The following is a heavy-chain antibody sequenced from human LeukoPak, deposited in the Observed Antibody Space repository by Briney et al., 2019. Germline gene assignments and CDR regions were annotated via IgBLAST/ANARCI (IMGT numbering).Heavy chain of an antibody. CDR3: AKEVLRRGLYYGVDV. J-gene: IGHJ6*02. Sequence: PARSLRLSCGGSGFTFDDHAMHWVRHAPGKGLEWVSGIYWSSGYIGYADSVKGRFTISRDNAKNSLYLQMNRLRAEDTAFYYCAKEVLRRGLYYGVDVWGQGTRSPSP. D-gene: IGHD2-8*01. V-gene: IGHV3-9*01. CDR2: IYWSSGYI. CDR1: GFTFDDHA.